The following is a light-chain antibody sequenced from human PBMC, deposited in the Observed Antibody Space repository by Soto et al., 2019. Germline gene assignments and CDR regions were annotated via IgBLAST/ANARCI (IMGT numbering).Light chain of an antibody. Sequence: QSVLTQPASVSGSPGQSITISCTGTSSDVGSYKLVSWYQQHPGKAPKLMIYESSKRPSGVSNRFSGSKSGNTASLTISGLQAEDEADYYCCSYAGSRIFVFGGGTKLTVL. J-gene: IGLJ2*01. CDR3: CSYAGSRIFV. CDR2: ESS. CDR1: SSDVGSYKL. V-gene: IGLV2-23*03.